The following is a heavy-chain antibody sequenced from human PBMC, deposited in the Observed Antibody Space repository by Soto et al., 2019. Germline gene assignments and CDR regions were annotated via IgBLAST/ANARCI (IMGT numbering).Heavy chain of an antibody. CDR1: GLTFSSYW. V-gene: IGHV3-74*01. Sequence: PGGSLRLSCAASGLTFSSYWMHWVRQAPGKGLVWVSRINSDGSSTSYADSVKGRFTISRDNAKNTLYLQMNSLRAEDTAAYYCARTLGGSSSPYWGQGTLVTVSS. CDR2: INSDGSST. CDR3: ARTLGGSSSPY. D-gene: IGHD6-13*01. J-gene: IGHJ4*02.